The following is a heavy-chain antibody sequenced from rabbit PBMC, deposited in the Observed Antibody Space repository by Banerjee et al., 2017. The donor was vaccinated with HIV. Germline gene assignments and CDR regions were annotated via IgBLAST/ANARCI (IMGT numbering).Heavy chain of an antibody. V-gene: IGHV1S45*01. J-gene: IGHJ4*01. CDR2: IYTGSGNT. CDR3: ARDLAGVIGDLNL. D-gene: IGHD4-1*01. CDR1: GFSFSSSYW. Sequence: QEQLEESGGDLVKPEGSLTLTCTASGFSFSSSYWICWVRQAPGKGLEWIACIYTGSGNTVYASWAKGRFTISKTSSTTVTLQMTSLTAADTATYLCARDLAGVIGDLNLWGPGTLVTVS.